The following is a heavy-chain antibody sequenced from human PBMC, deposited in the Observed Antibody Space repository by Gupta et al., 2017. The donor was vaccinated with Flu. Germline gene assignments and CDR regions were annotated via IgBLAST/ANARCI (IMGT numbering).Heavy chain of an antibody. CDR1: GYTFTGYY. CDR3: ARDLAVDTAMVFDY. Sequence: QVQLVQSGAEVKKPGASVQVSCTAAGYTFTGYYMHWVRQAPGQGLEWMGWINPNSGGTNYAQKFQGRVTMTRDTSISTAYMELSRLRSDDTAVYYCARDLAVDTAMVFDYWGQGTLVTVSS. CDR2: INPNSGGT. V-gene: IGHV1-2*02. D-gene: IGHD5-18*01. J-gene: IGHJ4*02.